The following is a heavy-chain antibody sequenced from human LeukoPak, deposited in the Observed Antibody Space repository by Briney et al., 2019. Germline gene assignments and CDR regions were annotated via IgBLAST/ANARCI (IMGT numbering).Heavy chain of an antibody. D-gene: IGHD2-2*02. J-gene: IGHJ3*01. CDR1: GFTVSSNY. CDR3: ARDAYCSSTSCYSAFDV. CDR2: IYSDGTT. V-gene: IGHV3-66*01. Sequence: GGSLRLSCAASGFTVSSNYMSWVRQAPGQGLEWVSVIYSDGTTYYADSVKGRFIVSRDNSKNTLYLEMNSLRAEDTAVYYCARDAYCSSTSCYSAFDVWGQGTMVTVSS.